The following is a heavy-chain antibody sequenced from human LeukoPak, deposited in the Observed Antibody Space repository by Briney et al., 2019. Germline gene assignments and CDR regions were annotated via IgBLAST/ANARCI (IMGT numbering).Heavy chain of an antibody. J-gene: IGHJ5*02. V-gene: IGHV3-48*03. CDR2: ISGSAGAI. D-gene: IGHD2-15*01. CDR1: GFRFSDFE. Sequence: GGSLRLSCEGSGFRFSDFEMSWVRQVPGQGLEWIAYISGSAGAIYYQYSVKGRFTISRDNVNNKLFLQMNNLRVDDTTVYYXXXGSGXXXHEENWYDPWGQGTLVTVSS. CDR3: XXGSGXXXHEENWYDP.